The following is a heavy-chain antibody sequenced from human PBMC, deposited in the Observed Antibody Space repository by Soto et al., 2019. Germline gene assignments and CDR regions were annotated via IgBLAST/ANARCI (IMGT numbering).Heavy chain of an antibody. CDR3: AFFGINMVRGVTLYGMDV. CDR2: IDPNSGGT. D-gene: IGHD3-10*01. CDR1: GDTFTGYY. V-gene: IGHV1-2*04. Sequence: GASVKVSCKASGDTFTGYYMHWVRHAPGQGLEWMGWIDPNSGGTNYAQKFQDWVTMTRDTSISTAYMELSRLRSDDTAVYYCAFFGINMVRGVTLYGMDVWGQGTTVTVSS. J-gene: IGHJ6*02.